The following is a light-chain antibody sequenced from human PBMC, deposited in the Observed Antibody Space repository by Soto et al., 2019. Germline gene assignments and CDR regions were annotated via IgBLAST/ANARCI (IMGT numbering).Light chain of an antibody. CDR2: AAS. CDR3: QQSYRTPYT. Sequence: DIQMTQSPSSLSASVGDRVPITCRASQGISTYLIWYQQRQGKAPKLLIYAASNLVSGVPSRFSDSGSGTEFTLTISSLQPEDFATYYCQQSYRTPYTFGQGTKLETK. CDR1: QGISTY. J-gene: IGKJ2*01. V-gene: IGKV1-39*01.